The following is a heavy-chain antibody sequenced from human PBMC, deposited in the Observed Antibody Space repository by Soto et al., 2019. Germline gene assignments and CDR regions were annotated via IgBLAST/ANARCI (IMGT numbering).Heavy chain of an antibody. V-gene: IGHV3-23*01. Sequence: SLRLSCAASGFTFGSYWMSWVRQAPGKGLEWVSVIRGSGGSTYYADSVKGRFTISRDNSKNTLYLQMNTLRVEDTAIYYCAKTPRGAVGAKGFDAFDIWGQGTMVTVSS. CDR3: AKTPRGAVGAKGFDAFDI. J-gene: IGHJ3*02. CDR1: GFTFGSYW. CDR2: IRGSGGST. D-gene: IGHD1-26*01.